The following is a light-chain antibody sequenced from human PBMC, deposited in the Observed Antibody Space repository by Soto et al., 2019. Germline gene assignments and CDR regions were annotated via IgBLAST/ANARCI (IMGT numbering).Light chain of an antibody. V-gene: IGKV1-17*01. CDR1: QSIDTH. Sequence: DIRMTQSPSSLSASVGDRVTITCRASQSIDTHLNWYQQKPGKAPKLLIYDASSLESGVPSRFSGSGSGTEFTLTISSLQPEDFATYYCLQHNSYPITFGQGTRLEIK. CDR2: DAS. J-gene: IGKJ5*01. CDR3: LQHNSYPIT.